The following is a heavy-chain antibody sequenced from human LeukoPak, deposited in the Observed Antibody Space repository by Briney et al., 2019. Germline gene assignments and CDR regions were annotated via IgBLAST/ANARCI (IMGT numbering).Heavy chain of an antibody. V-gene: IGHV1-2*02. Sequence: GESLKISCKASGYTFTGYYMHWVRQAPGQGLEWMGWINPNSGGTNYAQKFQGRVTMTRDTSISAAYMELSRLRSDDTAVYYCARGGRGYSYGFGYWGQGTLVTVSS. CDR3: ARGGRGYSYGFGY. CDR2: INPNSGGT. D-gene: IGHD5-18*01. J-gene: IGHJ4*02. CDR1: GYTFTGYY.